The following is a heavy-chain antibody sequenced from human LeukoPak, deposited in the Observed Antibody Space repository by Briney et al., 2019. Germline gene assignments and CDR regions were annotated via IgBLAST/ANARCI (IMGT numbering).Heavy chain of an antibody. D-gene: IGHD4/OR15-4a*01. V-gene: IGHV3-30-3*01. CDR3: AKEGAYHVDV. Sequence: GRSLRLSCAASGFTFSHYAMQWVRQAPGKGLEWVAVISYDGNIKYYTDSVKGRFILSRDNSKNTLYLQMNSLRAEDTAVYYCAKEGAYHVDVWGKGTTVTVSS. J-gene: IGHJ6*03. CDR1: GFTFSHYA. CDR2: ISYDGNIK.